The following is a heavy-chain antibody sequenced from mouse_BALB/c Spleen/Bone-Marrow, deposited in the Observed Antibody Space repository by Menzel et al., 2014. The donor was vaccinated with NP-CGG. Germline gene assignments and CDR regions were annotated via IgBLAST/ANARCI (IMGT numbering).Heavy chain of an antibody. Sequence: QVQLQQSGPELVKPAQASVKISCKASGYTFTDYYINWVKQKPGQGLEWIGWIYPGSGNTKYNEKFKGKATLTVDTSSSTAYMQLSSLTSEDTAVYFCANLGRYAMDYWGQGTSVTVSS. D-gene: IGHD3-1*01. CDR3: ANLGRYAMDY. CDR2: IYPGSGNT. J-gene: IGHJ4*01. V-gene: IGHV1-84*02. CDR1: GYTFTDYY.